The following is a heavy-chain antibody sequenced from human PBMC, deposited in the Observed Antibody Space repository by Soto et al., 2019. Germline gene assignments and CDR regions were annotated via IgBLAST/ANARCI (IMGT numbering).Heavy chain of an antibody. CDR3: ATDSPNWKSSYYDYSGIDV. CDR2: FDPEDGET. CDR1: GYNLTELS. J-gene: IGHJ6*02. V-gene: IGHV1-24*01. Sequence: GSVKGSRKVSGYNLTELSMHWVRQAPGKELAWMGGFDPEDGETIYAQKFQGRVAMTEDTSTDTAYMELSSLRSEDTAVYYCATDSPNWKSSYYDYSGIDVWRQGTTVTVSS. D-gene: IGHD1-1*01.